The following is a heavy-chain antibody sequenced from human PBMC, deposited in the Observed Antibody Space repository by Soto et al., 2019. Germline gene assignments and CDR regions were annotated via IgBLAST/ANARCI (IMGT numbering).Heavy chain of an antibody. CDR1: GFTFSSYA. D-gene: IGHD6-13*01. CDR3: AKGSSWDLYNWFDP. Sequence: GGSLRLSCAASGFTFSSYAMSWVRQAPGKGLEWVSAISGSGGSTYYTDSVKGRFTISRDNSKNTLYLQMNSLRAEDTAVYYCAKGSSWDLYNWFDPWGQGTLVTVSS. V-gene: IGHV3-23*01. J-gene: IGHJ5*02. CDR2: ISGSGGST.